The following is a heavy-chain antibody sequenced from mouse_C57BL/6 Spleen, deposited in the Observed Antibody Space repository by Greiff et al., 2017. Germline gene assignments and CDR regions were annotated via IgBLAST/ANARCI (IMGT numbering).Heavy chain of an antibody. CDR2: INPNNGGT. V-gene: IGHV1-26*01. J-gene: IGHJ3*01. CDR1: GYTFTDYY. CDR3: ARSEFAY. Sequence: EVQLQQSGPELVKPGASVKISCKAFGYTFTDYYMNWVKQSHGKSLEWIGDINPNNGGTSYNQKFKGKATLTVDKSSSTAYMELRSLTSEDSAVYYCARSEFAYWGQGTLVTVSA.